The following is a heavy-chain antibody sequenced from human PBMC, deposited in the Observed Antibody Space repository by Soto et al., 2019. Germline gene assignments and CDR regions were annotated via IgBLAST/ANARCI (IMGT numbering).Heavy chain of an antibody. D-gene: IGHD3-22*01. CDR1: GFTFTSSA. CDR3: AADLTSYYDSSGYYPDAFDI. Sequence: GASVKVSCKASGFTFTSSAVQWVRQARGQRLEWIGWIVVGSGNTNYAQKFQERVTITRDMSTSTAYMELSSLRSEDTAVYYCAADLTSYYDSSGYYPDAFDIWGQGTMVTVS. V-gene: IGHV1-58*01. J-gene: IGHJ3*02. CDR2: IVVGSGNT.